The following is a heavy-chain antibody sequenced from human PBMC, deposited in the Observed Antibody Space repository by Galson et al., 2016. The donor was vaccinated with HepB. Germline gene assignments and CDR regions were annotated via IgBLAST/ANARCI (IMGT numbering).Heavy chain of an antibody. J-gene: IGHJ4*02. CDR2: IYYSGST. CDR1: GDSVSSSSYY. Sequence: ETLSLTCTVSGDSVSSSSYYWGWIRQPPGKGLEWIGTIYYSGSTYHNPSLKSRATISLDTSKNQFSLKLSSVTAADTAVYYCARRVWNKIDYWGQGTLVTVSS. CDR3: ARRVWNKIDY. D-gene: IGHD1/OR15-1a*01. V-gene: IGHV4-39*01.